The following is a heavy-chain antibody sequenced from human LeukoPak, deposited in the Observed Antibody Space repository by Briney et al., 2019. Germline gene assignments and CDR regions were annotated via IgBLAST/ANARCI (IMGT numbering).Heavy chain of an antibody. V-gene: IGHV1-18*01. CDR1: GYTFTSYG. CDR3: ARDRGRHYYDSSGYYSDY. CDR2: ISAYNGNT. Sequence: GASVKVSCRASGYTFTSYGISWVRQAPGQGLEWMGWISAYNGNTNYAQKLQGRVTMTTDTSTSTAYMELRSLRSDDTAVYYCARDRGRHYYDSSGYYSDYWGQGTLLTVSS. D-gene: IGHD3-22*01. J-gene: IGHJ4*02.